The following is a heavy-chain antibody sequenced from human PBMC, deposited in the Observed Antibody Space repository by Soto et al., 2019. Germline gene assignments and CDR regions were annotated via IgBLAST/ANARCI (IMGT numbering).Heavy chain of an antibody. CDR3: ARGENILTGYYIENNWFDP. V-gene: IGHV1-3*01. Sequence: ASVKVSCKASGYTFTSYTMHWVRQAPGQRLEWMGWINAGNGNTKYSQKFQGRVTITRDTSASTAYMELSSLRSEDTAVYYCARGENILTGYYIENNWFDPWGQGTLVTAPQ. CDR1: GYTFTSYT. D-gene: IGHD3-9*01. J-gene: IGHJ5*02. CDR2: INAGNGNT.